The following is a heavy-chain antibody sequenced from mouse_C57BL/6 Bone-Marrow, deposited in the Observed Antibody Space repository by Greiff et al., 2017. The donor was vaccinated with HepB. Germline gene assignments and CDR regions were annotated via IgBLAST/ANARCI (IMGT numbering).Heavy chain of an antibody. Sequence: EVQLQQSGAELVRPGASVKVSCTASGFNIKDYYMHWVKQRPEQGLEWIGRIDPEDGDTEYAPKFQGKATMTADTSSNTAYLQLSSLTSEDTAVYYCTTHPATVVDYWGQGPTLTVSS. CDR2: IDPEDGDT. CDR1: GFNIKDYY. D-gene: IGHD1-1*01. CDR3: TTHPATVVDY. V-gene: IGHV14-1*01. J-gene: IGHJ2*01.